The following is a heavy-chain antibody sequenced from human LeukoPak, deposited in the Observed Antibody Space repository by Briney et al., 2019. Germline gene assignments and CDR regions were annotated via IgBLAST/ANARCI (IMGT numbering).Heavy chain of an antibody. CDR2: IIPILGIA. CDR3: AREGKLELRDYYYYGMDV. V-gene: IGHV1-69*04. J-gene: IGHJ6*02. D-gene: IGHD1-7*01. Sequence: GASVKVSCKASGGTFNSYAISWVRQAPGQGLEWMGRIIPILGIANYAQKFQGRVTITADKSTSTAYMELSSLRSEDTAVYYCAREGKLELRDYYYYGMDVWGQGTTVTVSS. CDR1: GGTFNSYA.